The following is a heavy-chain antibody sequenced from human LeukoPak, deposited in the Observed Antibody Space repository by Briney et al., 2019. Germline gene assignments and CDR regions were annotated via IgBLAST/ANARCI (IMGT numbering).Heavy chain of an antibody. Sequence: GGSLRLSCAASGFTFSSYWMSWVRQAPGKGLEWVANIKQDGSEKYYVDSVKGRFTISRDNAKNSLYLQMNSLRAEDTAVYYCAKGRGQWLVFHWFDPWGQGTLVTVSS. CDR2: IKQDGSEK. V-gene: IGHV3-7*03. D-gene: IGHD6-19*01. CDR1: GFTFSSYW. CDR3: AKGRGQWLVFHWFDP. J-gene: IGHJ5*02.